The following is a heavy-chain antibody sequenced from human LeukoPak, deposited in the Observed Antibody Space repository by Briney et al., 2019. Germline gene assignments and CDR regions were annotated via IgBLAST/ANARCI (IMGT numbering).Heavy chain of an antibody. D-gene: IGHD6-19*01. V-gene: IGHV4-34*01. J-gene: IGHJ6*03. CDR1: DDSITMYY. CDR3: ARQSSGWPFYYYYMDV. CDR2: INHSGST. Sequence: SETLSLTCSVSDDSITMYYWSWIRQPPGKGLEWIGEINHSGSTNYNPSLKSRVTISVDTSKNQFSLKLNSVTAADTAVYYCARQSSGWPFYYYYMDVWGKGTTVTVSS.